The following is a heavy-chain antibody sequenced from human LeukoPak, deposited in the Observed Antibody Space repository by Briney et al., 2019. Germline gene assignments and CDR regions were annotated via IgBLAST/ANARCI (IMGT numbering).Heavy chain of an antibody. J-gene: IGHJ3*02. Sequence: PGGSLRLSCAASGFTFSSYSMNWVRQAPGKGLEWVSYISSSSSTIYYADSVKGRFTISRDNAKNSLYLQMNSLRAEDTAVYYCARDWDYDSSGFNAFDIWGQGTMVTVSS. CDR1: GFTFSSYS. D-gene: IGHD3-22*01. CDR2: ISSSSSTI. V-gene: IGHV3-48*01. CDR3: ARDWDYDSSGFNAFDI.